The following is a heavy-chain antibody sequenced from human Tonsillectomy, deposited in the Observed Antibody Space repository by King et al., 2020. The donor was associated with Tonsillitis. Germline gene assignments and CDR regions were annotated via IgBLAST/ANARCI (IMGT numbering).Heavy chain of an antibody. D-gene: IGHD4-17*01. CDR2: IYYRGDT. CDR3: ARGRRNGDYEMFAY. CDR1: GGSMSSYY. V-gene: IGHV4-59*01. J-gene: IGHJ4*02. Sequence: VQLQESGPGLVKPSETLSLTCTVSGGSMSSYYWTWIRQSPGTGLEWIGYIYYRGDTAYNPSLKSRVTISLDTPKNPVSLNLWSVTAADTAVYYCARGRRNGDYEMFAYWGQGTLVTVSS.